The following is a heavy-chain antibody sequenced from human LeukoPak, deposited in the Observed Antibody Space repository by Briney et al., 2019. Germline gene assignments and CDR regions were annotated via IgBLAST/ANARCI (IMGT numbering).Heavy chain of an antibody. D-gene: IGHD6-19*01. J-gene: IGHJ4*02. V-gene: IGHV4-59*12. CDR3: ARAGYSSGGYYFDY. CDR1: GGSISSYY. CDR2: IYYSGST. Sequence: SETLSLTCTVSGGSISSYYWSWIRQPPGKGLEWIGYIYYSGSTNYNPSLKSRVTISVDTSKNQFSLKLSSVTAADTAVYYCARAGYSSGGYYFDYWGQGTLVTVSS.